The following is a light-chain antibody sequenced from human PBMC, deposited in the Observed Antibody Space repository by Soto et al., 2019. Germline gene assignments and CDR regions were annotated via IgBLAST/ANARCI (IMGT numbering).Light chain of an antibody. J-gene: IGLJ3*02. CDR1: SSNIGNNY. V-gene: IGLV1-51*01. Sequence: QSVLTQPPSVSAAPGLKVTISCSGSSSNIGNNYVSWYQQIPGTAPKVIIFDNDERPSGTPDRFSGSKSGTSATLVITELQTGAEADYYCGTWDSTLSSDVFGGGTKVTVL. CDR2: DND. CDR3: GTWDSTLSSDV.